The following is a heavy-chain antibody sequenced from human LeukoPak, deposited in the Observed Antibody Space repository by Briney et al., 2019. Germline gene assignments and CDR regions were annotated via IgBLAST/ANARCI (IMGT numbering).Heavy chain of an antibody. CDR1: GFTFSSYS. V-gene: IGHV3-48*01. Sequence: PGGSLRLSCAASGFTFSSYSMKWVRQAPGKGLEWISYISSSSNVEVAYADSVKGRFTISRDNSKNTLYLQMNSWTTKDTAVYLCAREGSSTSFDYWGQGTLVTVSS. D-gene: IGHD2-2*01. CDR2: ISSSSNVEV. CDR3: AREGSSTSFDY. J-gene: IGHJ4*02.